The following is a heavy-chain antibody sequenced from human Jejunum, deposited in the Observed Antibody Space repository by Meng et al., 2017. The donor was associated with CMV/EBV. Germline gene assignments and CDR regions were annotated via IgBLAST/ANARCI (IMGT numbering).Heavy chain of an antibody. V-gene: IGHV3-21*01. J-gene: IGHJ4*02. D-gene: IGHD2/OR15-2a*01. Sequence: ASGFNFRGYSMNWVRQAPGKGLEWVSSISPSSNYIYYADSVKGRFTISRDNAKNSLYLEMNSLRADDTAVYYCAKESMARNYFDYWGQGTLVTVSS. CDR1: GFNFRGYS. CDR2: ISPSSNYI. CDR3: AKESMARNYFDY.